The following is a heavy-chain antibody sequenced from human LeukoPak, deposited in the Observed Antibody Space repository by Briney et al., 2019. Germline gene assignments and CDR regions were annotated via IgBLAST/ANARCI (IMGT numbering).Heavy chain of an antibody. Sequence: SETLSLTCTVSGGSISSSSYYWSWIRQPPGKGLEWIGYIYYSGSTNYNPSLKSRVTISVDTSKNQFSLKLSSVTAADTAVYYCARGYSSSWPLDYWGQGTLVTVSS. CDR2: IYYSGST. D-gene: IGHD6-13*01. CDR1: GGSISSSSYY. J-gene: IGHJ4*02. CDR3: ARGYSSSWPLDY. V-gene: IGHV4-61*01.